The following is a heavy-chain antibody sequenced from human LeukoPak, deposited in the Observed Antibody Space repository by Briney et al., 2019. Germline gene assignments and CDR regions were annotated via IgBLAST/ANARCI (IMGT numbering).Heavy chain of an antibody. Sequence: PSETLSLTCAVYGGSFSGYYWSWIRQPPGKGLEWIGRIYTSGSTNYNPSLKSRVTMSVDTSKNQFSLKLSSVTAADTAVYYCARGTGDSSGYYYREYFQHWGQGTLVTVSS. V-gene: IGHV4-59*10. CDR3: ARGTGDSSGYYYREYFQH. CDR2: IYTSGST. J-gene: IGHJ1*01. D-gene: IGHD3-22*01. CDR1: GGSFSGYY.